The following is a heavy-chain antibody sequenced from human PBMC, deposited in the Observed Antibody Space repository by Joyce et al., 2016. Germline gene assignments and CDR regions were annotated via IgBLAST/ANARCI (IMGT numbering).Heavy chain of an antibody. CDR3: ARQGVFPGGPSYGMDV. CDR2: ISDEGNNK. D-gene: IGHD1-14*01. V-gene: IGHV3-30-3*01. J-gene: IGHJ6*02. CDR1: GFTFSNDV. Sequence: QVVLVESGGDVVRPGRSLRLSCAASGFTFSNDVIHWVRPAPGKGVEWVSLISDEGNNKYYADSVKGRFTVSRDNSKNTLYLQMNSLRVEDTAVYYCARQGVFPGGPSYGMDVWGQGTSVTVSS.